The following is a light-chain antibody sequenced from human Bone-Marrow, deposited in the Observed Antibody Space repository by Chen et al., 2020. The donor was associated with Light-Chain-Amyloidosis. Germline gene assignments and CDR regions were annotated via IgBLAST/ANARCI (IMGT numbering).Light chain of an antibody. CDR1: SSDVGNYNL. CDR3: GSYAGSNTVV. V-gene: IGLV2-23*02. CDR2: EVN. Sequence: SALTPPAPVSGSPGQSITISCPRSSSDVGNYNLVAWYQQHPGKAPKLMIFEVNKRPPGVSNRFSGSKSGNTASLTISGLLAEDEADYHCGSYAGSNTVVFGGGTKLTVL. J-gene: IGLJ2*01.